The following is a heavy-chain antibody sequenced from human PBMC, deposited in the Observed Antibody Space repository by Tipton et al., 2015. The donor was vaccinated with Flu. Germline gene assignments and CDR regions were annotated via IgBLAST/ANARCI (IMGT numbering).Heavy chain of an antibody. CDR1: GYSVNSGYF. V-gene: IGHV4-38-2*01. D-gene: IGHD1-14*01. Sequence: TLSLTCAVSGYSVNSGYFWNWIRQSPGKRLEWIGSISHSGSTYYKPSLKSRVTISVDTSKNQFSLKLSSVTAADTAVYYCARSRIPEPSPFYWGQGTRVTVSS. CDR2: ISHSGST. J-gene: IGHJ4*02. CDR3: ARSRIPEPSPFY.